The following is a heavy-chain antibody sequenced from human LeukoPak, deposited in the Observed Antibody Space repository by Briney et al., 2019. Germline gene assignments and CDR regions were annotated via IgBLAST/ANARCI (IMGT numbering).Heavy chain of an antibody. J-gene: IGHJ3*01. D-gene: IGHD4-23*01. V-gene: IGHV3-23*01. CDR2: FSGSGDTT. Sequence: GGSLRLSCAASGFTFSSYAMSWVRQAPGKGLEWVSGFSGSGDTTDYADSVKGRFTISRDNSKDTLYLQMNSLRAEDTAVYHCAKGFYYGGSSDLSSFDVWGQGTMVTVSS. CDR3: AKGFYYGGSSDLSSFDV. CDR1: GFTFSSYA.